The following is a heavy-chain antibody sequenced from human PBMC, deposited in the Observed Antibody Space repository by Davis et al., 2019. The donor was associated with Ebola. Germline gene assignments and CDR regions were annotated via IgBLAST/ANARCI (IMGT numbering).Heavy chain of an antibody. Sequence: GESLKISCAASGFTFSSYSMNWVRQAPGKGLEWVSSISSSSSYIYYADSVKGRFTISRDNAKNSLYLQMNSLRAEDTALYYCAKDGYYDSSGYYYTYWGQGTLVTVSS. CDR3: AKDGYYDSSGYYYTY. V-gene: IGHV3-21*04. CDR1: GFTFSSYS. D-gene: IGHD3-22*01. CDR2: ISSSSSYI. J-gene: IGHJ4*02.